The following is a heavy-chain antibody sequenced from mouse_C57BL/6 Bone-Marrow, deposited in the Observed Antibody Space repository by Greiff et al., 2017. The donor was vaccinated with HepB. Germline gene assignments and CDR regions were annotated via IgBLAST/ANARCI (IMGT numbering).Heavy chain of an antibody. CDR1: GYTFTSYW. D-gene: IGHD2-10*01. CDR3: ARPTMVTLYYYAMDY. Sequence: QVQLKQSGAELVKPGASVKLSCKASGYTFTSYWMHWVKQRPGQGLEWIGMIHPNSGSTNYNEKFKSKATLTVDKSSSTAYMQLSSLTSEDSAVYYCARPTMVTLYYYAMDYWGQGTSVTVSS. V-gene: IGHV1-64*01. CDR2: IHPNSGST. J-gene: IGHJ4*01.